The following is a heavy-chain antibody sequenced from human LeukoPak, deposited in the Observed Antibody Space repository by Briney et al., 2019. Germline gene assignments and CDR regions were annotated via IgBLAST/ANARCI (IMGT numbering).Heavy chain of an antibody. V-gene: IGHV4-59*08. CDR3: ASATYYYDSSAFDI. CDR2: IYHSGST. J-gene: IGHJ3*02. D-gene: IGHD3-22*01. Sequence: PSETLSLTCTVSGGSISSYYWSWIRQPPGKGLEWIGYIYHSGSTNYNPSLKSRVTISVDTSKNQFSLKLSSVTAADTAVYYCASATYYYDSSAFDIWGQGTMVTVSS. CDR1: GGSISSYY.